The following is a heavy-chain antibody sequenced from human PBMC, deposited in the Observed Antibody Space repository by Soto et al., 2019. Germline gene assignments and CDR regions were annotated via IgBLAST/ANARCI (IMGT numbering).Heavy chain of an antibody. CDR1: GYSFTIYW. Sequence: GDALKISCKASGYSFTIYWIGWVLQIPGKGLEWMGIIYPGDSDTRYSPSFQGQVTISADKSINTAYLQWSSLKASDTAMYYCARRYRSGWYVDDGVQGTLVTVSS. V-gene: IGHV5-51*01. CDR2: IYPGDSDT. D-gene: IGHD6-19*01. CDR3: ARRYRSGWYVDD. J-gene: IGHJ4*02.